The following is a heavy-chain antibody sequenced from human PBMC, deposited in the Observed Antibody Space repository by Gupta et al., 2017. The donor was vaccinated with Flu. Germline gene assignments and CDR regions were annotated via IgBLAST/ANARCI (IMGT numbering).Heavy chain of an antibody. V-gene: IGHV3-33*06. CDR1: A. D-gene: IGHD1-26*01. CDR3: AKDKWEFLIFYSHLDV. J-gene: IGHJ6*03. Sequence: AMQWVGQDPGKGVEWLVVISNDGSKEISADSGGGRFTISRDNSKNVVYPKMNRLSDEEPGVYFCAKDKWEFLIFYSHLDVWGEGTTVTVSS. CDR2: ISNDGSKE.